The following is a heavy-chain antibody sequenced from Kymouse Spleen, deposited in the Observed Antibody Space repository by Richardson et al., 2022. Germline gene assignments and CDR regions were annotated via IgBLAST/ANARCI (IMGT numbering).Heavy chain of an antibody. CDR3: ARHYYGSGSPLFDY. CDR2: IYYSGST. D-gene: IGHD3-10*01. CDR1: GGSISSSSYY. V-gene: IGHV4-39*01. Sequence: QLQLQESGPGLVKPSETLSLTCTVSGGSISSSSYYWGWIRQPPGKGLEWIGSIYYSGSTYYNPSLKSRVTISVDTSKNQFSLKLSSVTAADTAVYYCARHYYGSGSPLFDYWGQGTLVTVSS. J-gene: IGHJ4*02.